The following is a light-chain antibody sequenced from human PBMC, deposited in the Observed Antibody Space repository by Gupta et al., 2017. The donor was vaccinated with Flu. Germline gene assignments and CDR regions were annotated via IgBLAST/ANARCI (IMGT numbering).Light chain of an antibody. J-gene: IGKJ2*03. CDR2: GAP. Sequence: EIVLTQSPGPLSMSPGSRATLSCMASQSVSSSYLAWYQQKPGQAPRLLIDGAPSRATGSPDRFSGSGSGTDFTRTIRRLEPEDFAVYYCQQYGSSPPYSFGQGTKLEIK. V-gene: IGKV3-20*01. CDR1: QSVSSSY. CDR3: QQYGSSPPYS.